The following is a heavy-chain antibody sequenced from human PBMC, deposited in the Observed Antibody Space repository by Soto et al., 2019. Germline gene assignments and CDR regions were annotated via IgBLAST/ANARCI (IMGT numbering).Heavy chain of an antibody. D-gene: IGHD5-12*01. CDR1: GFSFKTYS. V-gene: IGHV3-21*01. CDR2: ITSSSSSI. CDR3: ARGGDMATMGN. Sequence: GGSLRLSCAASGFSFKTYSMSWVRQVPGKGLEWVSTITSSSSSIYYADSVRGRFTTSRDNAENSLSLQMDSLRADDTAVYYCARGGDMATMGNWGQGSLVTVSS. J-gene: IGHJ4*02.